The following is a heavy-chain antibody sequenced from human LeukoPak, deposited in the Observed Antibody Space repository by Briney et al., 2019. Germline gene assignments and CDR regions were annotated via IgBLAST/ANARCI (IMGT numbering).Heavy chain of an antibody. J-gene: IGHJ1*01. CDR2: RNHNRGNT. CDR1: GYTFTIYD. CDR3: ARGSGAYDSSFEH. Sequence: ASVRVSCTASGYTFTIYDINWVRQAPGQGLEWMGWRNHNRGNTGYAQKFQGRVTMTRNTSISTAYMELSSLRSEDTAVYYCARGSGAYDSSFEHWGQGTLVTVSS. D-gene: IGHD3-22*01. V-gene: IGHV1-8*01.